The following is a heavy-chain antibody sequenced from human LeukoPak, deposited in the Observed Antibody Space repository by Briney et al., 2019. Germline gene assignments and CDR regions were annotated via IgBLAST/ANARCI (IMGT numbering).Heavy chain of an antibody. J-gene: IGHJ4*02. V-gene: IGHV1-69*05. D-gene: IGHD3-3*01. CDR1: GGTFSSYA. CDR2: IIPIFGTA. CDR3: ARDSDYDFWSGTFDY. Sequence: HRASVTVSCKASGGTFSSYAISWVRQAPGQGLEWMGKIIPIFGTANYAQKFQGRVTITTDESTSTAYMELSSLRSEDTAVYYCARDSDYDFWSGTFDYWGQGTLVTVSS.